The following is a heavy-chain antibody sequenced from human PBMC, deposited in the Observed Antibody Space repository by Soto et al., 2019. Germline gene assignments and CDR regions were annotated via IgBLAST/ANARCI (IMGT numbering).Heavy chain of an antibody. J-gene: IGHJ3*02. D-gene: IGHD2-15*01. CDR2: IYWDDDK. Sequence: QITLKESGPTLVKPTQTLTLTCTFSGFSLSTSGVGVGWIRQPPGKALEWLALIYWDDDKRYSPSLKSRLTITQDTSKNQVVLTMTNMDPVDTATYYCAHSGLGYCSGGRCYRVFAAFDIWGQGTMVTVSS. CDR3: AHSGLGYCSGGRCYRVFAAFDI. CDR1: GFSLSTSGVG. V-gene: IGHV2-5*02.